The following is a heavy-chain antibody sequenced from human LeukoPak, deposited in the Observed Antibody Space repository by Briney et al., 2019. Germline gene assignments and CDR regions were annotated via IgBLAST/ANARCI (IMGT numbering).Heavy chain of an antibody. J-gene: IGHJ3*02. Sequence: SETLSLTCTVSGGSISSSSLYWDWIRQPPGKGLEWFGTVYYSGSTYYNPSLKSRVTISVDTSKNQFSLNLSSVTAADAAVYYCARNASSLGAGAFDIWGQGTMVTVSS. CDR1: GGSISSSSLY. V-gene: IGHV4-39*01. D-gene: IGHD2-2*01. CDR3: ARNASSLGAGAFDI. CDR2: VYYSGST.